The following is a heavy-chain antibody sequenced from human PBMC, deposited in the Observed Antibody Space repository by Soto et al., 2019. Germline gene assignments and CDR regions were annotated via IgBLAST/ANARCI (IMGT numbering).Heavy chain of an antibody. J-gene: IGHJ6*02. CDR1: GYIFTGYH. Sequence: ASVKVSCKASGYIFTGYHMHWVRQAPGQGLEWMGWINPNSGGTKYAQKFQGRVTMTRDTSISTAYMELSSLRSDDTAVYYCEREHTPTYYYGMDLWGQGTTVTVSS. CDR2: INPNSGGT. V-gene: IGHV1-2*02. CDR3: EREHTPTYYYGMDL.